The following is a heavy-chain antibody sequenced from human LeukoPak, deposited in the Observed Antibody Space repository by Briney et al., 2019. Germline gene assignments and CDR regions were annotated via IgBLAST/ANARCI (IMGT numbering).Heavy chain of an antibody. J-gene: IGHJ4*02. D-gene: IGHD3-3*01. CDR2: ISGSGGST. Sequence: PGGSLRLSCAASGFTFSSYALSWVCQAPGKGLEWVSAISGSGGSTYYADSVKGRFTISRDNSKNTLYLQMNSLRAEDTAVYYCAKGPRSYDYDFWSGYYTGSGNYFDYWGQGTLVTVSS. CDR3: AKGPRSYDYDFWSGYYTGSGNYFDY. CDR1: GFTFSSYA. V-gene: IGHV3-23*01.